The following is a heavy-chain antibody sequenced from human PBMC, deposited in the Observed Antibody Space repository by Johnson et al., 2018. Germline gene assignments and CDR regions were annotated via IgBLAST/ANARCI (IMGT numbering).Heavy chain of an antibody. CDR2: ISYHGTTK. D-gene: IGHD3-22*01. V-gene: IGHV3-30-3*01. Sequence: QVQLVQSGGGVVQPGRSLRLSCAASGFTFSSYAMHWVRQAPGKGLEWVAVISYHGTTKYYADSVKGRFTISRDNSKNTLYLQMNSLRAEETAVYYCARTSSGYKDACDIWGQGTMVTVSS. CDR1: GFTFSSYA. J-gene: IGHJ3*02. CDR3: ARTSSGYKDACDI.